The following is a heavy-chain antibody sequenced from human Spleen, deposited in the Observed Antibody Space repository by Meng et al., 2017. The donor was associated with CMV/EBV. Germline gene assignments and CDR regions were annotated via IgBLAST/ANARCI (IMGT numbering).Heavy chain of an antibody. CDR2: VSHDERNI. J-gene: IGHJ4*02. CDR3: ARDSGVLRFLEWLSSFDH. Sequence: GGSLRLSCAASGFTFNSSAMHWVRQAPGKGLEWVAVVSHDERNIYYADSVKGRFTISRDKSKNTLFLQMNSLRPEDTAVYYCARDSGVLRFLEWLSSFDHWGQGTLVTVSS. CDR1: GFTFNSSA. V-gene: IGHV3-30*04. D-gene: IGHD3-3*01.